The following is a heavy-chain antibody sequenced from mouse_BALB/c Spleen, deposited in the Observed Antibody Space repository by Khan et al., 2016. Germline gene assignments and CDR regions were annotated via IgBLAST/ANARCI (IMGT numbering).Heavy chain of an antibody. D-gene: IGHD2-14*01. CDR3: SRRYRYYALDY. Sequence: QMQLEESGPALVAPSQSLSITCTVSGFSLTGFGVNWVRQPPGKGLEWLGMIWGDGSTDYNSGLKYRLSISKDNSKSQVFFKMNSLQTDDTARYYCSRRYRYYALDYWGQGTSVTVSS. CDR1: GFSLTGFG. J-gene: IGHJ4*01. CDR2: IWGDGST. V-gene: IGHV2-6-7*01.